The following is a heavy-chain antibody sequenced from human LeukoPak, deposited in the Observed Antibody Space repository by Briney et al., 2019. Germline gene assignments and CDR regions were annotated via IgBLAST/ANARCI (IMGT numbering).Heavy chain of an antibody. CDR3: ALAVADYYYYYYMDV. J-gene: IGHJ6*03. D-gene: IGHD6-19*01. CDR1: GYTFTSYY. CDR2: INPNSGGT. Sequence: GASVKVSCKASGYTFTSYYMHWVRQAPGQGLEWMGWINPNSGGTNYAQKFQGRVTMTRDTSISTAYMELSRLRSDDTAVYYCALAVADYYYYYYMDVWGKGTTVTVSS. V-gene: IGHV1-2*02.